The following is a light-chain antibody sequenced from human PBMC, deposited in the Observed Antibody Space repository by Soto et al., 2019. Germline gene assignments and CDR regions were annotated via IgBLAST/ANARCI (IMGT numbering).Light chain of an antibody. V-gene: IGKV3-15*01. J-gene: IGKJ1*01. CDR1: QSVSTK. CDR3: QQYYGTPRT. Sequence: EIVMTQSPATLSVSPGERATLSCRASQSVSTKLAWYKQKPGQAPRLLIYGASTRATGIPARFSGSGSGTEFTLAISSLQSEDFAFYYCQQYYGTPRTFGQGTKVEIK. CDR2: GAS.